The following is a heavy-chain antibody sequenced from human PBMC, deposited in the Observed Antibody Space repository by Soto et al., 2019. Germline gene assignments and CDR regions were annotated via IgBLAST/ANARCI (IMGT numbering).Heavy chain of an antibody. CDR3: AGLKAVAGRFDS. CDR1: GGTFSSYA. D-gene: IGHD6-19*01. V-gene: IGHV1-69*01. J-gene: IGHJ4*02. CDR2: IIPIFGTA. Sequence: QVQLVQSGAEVKKPGSSVKVSCKASGGTFSSYAISWVRQAPGQGLEWMGGIIPIFGTANYAQKFQGRVTITADESTSKAYMELSSLRSEDPAGYSCAGLKAVAGRFDSWGQGPLVTVSS.